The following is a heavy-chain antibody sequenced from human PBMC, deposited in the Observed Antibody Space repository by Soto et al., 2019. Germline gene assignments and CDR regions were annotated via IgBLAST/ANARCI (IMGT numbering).Heavy chain of an antibody. Sequence: EVHLLESGGGWVQPGGSLRLSCAASGFTFSTFVMTWVRQVPGEGLEWISSITGSGKSAYYADSVKGRVTISRDNSKNTLYLQISSLGVDDTAVDHGAVHLGENYYTMDVWGQGTTVTVSS. D-gene: IGHD3-10*01. CDR2: ITGSGKSA. CDR3: AVHLGENYYTMDV. J-gene: IGHJ6*02. V-gene: IGHV3-23*01. CDR1: GFTFSTFV.